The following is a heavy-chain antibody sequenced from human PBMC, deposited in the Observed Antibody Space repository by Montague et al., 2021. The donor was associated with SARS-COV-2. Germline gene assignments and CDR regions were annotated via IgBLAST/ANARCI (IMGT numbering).Heavy chain of an antibody. D-gene: IGHD5-18*01. CDR1: GFTFGDYG. CDR3: AKGDTAVAPYNWFDP. Sequence: SLRLSCAASGFTFGDYGMSWVRQAPGKGLEWVSGINWNGGSTGYADSVKGRFTISRDNSKNTLYLQMNSLRAEDTAVYYCAKGDTAVAPYNWFDPWGQGTLVTVSS. V-gene: IGHV3-20*04. CDR2: INWNGGST. J-gene: IGHJ5*02.